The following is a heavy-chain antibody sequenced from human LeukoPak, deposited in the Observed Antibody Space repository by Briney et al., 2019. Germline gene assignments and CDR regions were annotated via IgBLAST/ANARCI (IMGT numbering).Heavy chain of an antibody. Sequence: SETLSLTCAVYGESFSGYQWSWIRQPAGKGLEWIGRIYTSGSTNYNPSLKSRVTMSVDTSKNQFSLKLSSVTAADTAVYYCARELRFSMRGPFDPWGQGTLVTVSS. J-gene: IGHJ5*02. CDR2: IYTSGST. CDR1: GESFSGYQ. CDR3: ARELRFSMRGPFDP. D-gene: IGHD3-3*01. V-gene: IGHV4-59*10.